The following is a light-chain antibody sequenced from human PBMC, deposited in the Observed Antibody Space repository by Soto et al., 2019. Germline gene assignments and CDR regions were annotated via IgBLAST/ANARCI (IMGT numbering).Light chain of an antibody. Sequence: DIPMTQSPSSLSASVGDRVTITCRASEDISNYLAWYQQKPEKVPKLLIYGASTLQSGVPSRFSGSGSGTDFTLTISSLQTEDVATYYCQNYNRAPWTFGQGTKVESK. CDR3: QNYNRAPWT. CDR1: EDISNY. CDR2: GAS. J-gene: IGKJ1*01. V-gene: IGKV1-27*01.